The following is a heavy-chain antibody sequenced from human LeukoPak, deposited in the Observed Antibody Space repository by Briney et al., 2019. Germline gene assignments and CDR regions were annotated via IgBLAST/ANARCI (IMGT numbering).Heavy chain of an antibody. CDR1: GFTVGRNH. D-gene: IGHD2-21*02. J-gene: IGHJ4*02. CDR3: ARDLCGGDCYRTDY. CDR2: INTDGST. V-gene: IGHV3-53*01. Sequence: GGSLRLSCAASGFTVGRNHMTWVRQAPGKGLEWVSVINTDGSTYYADSVKGRFTISRDNSKNTLYLQMNSLRAEDTAVYYCARDLCGGDCYRTDYWGQGTLVTVSS.